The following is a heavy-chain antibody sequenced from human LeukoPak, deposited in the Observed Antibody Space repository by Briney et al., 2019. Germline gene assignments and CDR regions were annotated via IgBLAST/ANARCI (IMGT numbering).Heavy chain of an antibody. CDR3: AREWAGYGSGSYYYY. CDR1: GGSFNSHA. J-gene: IGHJ4*02. D-gene: IGHD3-10*01. V-gene: IGHV1-69*13. CDR2: IIPLFGTA. Sequence: SVKVSCKASGGSFNSHAISWVRQAPGQGLEWMGGIIPLFGTANYAQKFLGRVTITADESTTTTYMELTSLKSEDTAVYYCAREWAGYGSGSYYYYWGQGTLVTVSS.